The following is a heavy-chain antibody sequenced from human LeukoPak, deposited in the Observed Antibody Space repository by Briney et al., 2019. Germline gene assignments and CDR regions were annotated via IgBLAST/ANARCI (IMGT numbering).Heavy chain of an antibody. J-gene: IGHJ6*02. CDR3: ARGRSNYYGMDG. V-gene: IGHV4-59*01. CDR2: TYYNGNT. CDR1: DGSINSYY. Sequence: KTSQTLSLTCSVSDGSINSYYWNWIRRPPGKGLEWIGYTYYNGNTNYSPSLTSRVTMSVDTSKNLFSLKVSSETAADTAVYYCARGRSNYYGMDGWGQGTTVTVSS. D-gene: IGHD1-26*01.